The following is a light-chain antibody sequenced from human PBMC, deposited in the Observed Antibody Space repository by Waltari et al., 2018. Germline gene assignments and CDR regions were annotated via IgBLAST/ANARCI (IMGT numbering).Light chain of an antibody. CDR3: ATWDDNLRTPV. CDR2: RNN. J-gene: IGLJ3*02. Sequence: QSVLTQPPSASGTPGQRVTISCSGSSSDIEGNYVYWYQQLPGAAPKLVIYRNNQRPSGVPDRLSGSKSGSSASLAISVLRSEDEADYYCATWDDNLRTPVFGGGTKLTVL. V-gene: IGLV1-47*01. CDR1: SSDIEGNY.